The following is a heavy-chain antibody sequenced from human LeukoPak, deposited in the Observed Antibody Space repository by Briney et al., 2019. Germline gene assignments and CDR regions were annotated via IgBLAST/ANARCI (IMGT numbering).Heavy chain of an antibody. Sequence: PGGPLRLSCAASGFTFSSYTMNWVRQAPGKGLEWVSSINSSSRSIFYADSVRGRFTTSRDNAKNSLFLQMNSLRAEDTAVYYCARTHGTLTGKGFDYWGQGTLVTVAS. D-gene: IGHD1-20*01. CDR3: ARTHGTLTGKGFDY. V-gene: IGHV3-21*01. CDR1: GFTFSSYT. J-gene: IGHJ4*02. CDR2: INSSSRSI.